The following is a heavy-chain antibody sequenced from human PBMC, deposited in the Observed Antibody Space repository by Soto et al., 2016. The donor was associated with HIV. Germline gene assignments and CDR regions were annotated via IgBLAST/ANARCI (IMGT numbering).Heavy chain of an antibody. V-gene: IGHV3-48*04. CDR1: GFTFSSYS. D-gene: IGHD3-16*02. J-gene: IGHJ4*02. Sequence: EVQLVESGGGLVQPGGSLRLSCAASGFTFSSYSMNWVRQAPGKGLEWVSYISSSSSTIYYADSVKGRFTISRDNAKNSLYLQMNSLRAEDTAVYYCARENFYDYVWGSYRLSPGPFDYVGPGNPGHRLL. CDR2: ISSSSSTI. CDR3: ARENFYDYVWGSYRLSPGPFDY.